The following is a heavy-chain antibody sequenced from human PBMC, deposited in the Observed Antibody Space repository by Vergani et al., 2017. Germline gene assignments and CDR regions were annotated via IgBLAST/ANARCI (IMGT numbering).Heavy chain of an antibody. CDR3: TKGSRGYTGYFFDY. CDR1: GFSFPGYA. J-gene: IGHJ4*02. CDR2: VIGSSATP. Sequence: EVQLLESGGDLVQPGGSLRLSCAASGFSFPGYAMSWVRQAPGKGLEWVSSVIGSSATPYYADSVKGRFLISRDTSKNTLHLQMNSLRADDTAVYYCTKGSRGYTGYFFDYWGQGTLATVSS. D-gene: IGHD5-12*01. V-gene: IGHV3-23*01.